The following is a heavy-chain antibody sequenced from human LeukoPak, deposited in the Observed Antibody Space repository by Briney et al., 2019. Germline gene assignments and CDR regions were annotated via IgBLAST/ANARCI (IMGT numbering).Heavy chain of an antibody. CDR1: GGSISSSSYY. J-gene: IGHJ4*02. D-gene: IGHD2-2*01. V-gene: IGHV4-39*07. CDR2: IYYSGST. Sequence: SETLSLTCTVSGGSISSSSYYWGWIRQPPGKGLEWIGSIYYSGSTYYNPSLKSRVTISVDTSKNQFSLKLSSVTAADTAVYYCARSIVVVPAAMGGLFDYWGQGTLVTVSS. CDR3: ARSIVVVPAAMGGLFDY.